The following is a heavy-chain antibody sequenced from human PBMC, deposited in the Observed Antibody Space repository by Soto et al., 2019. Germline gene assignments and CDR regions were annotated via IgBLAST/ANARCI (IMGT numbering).Heavy chain of an antibody. CDR2: INAGGGYT. V-gene: IGHV1-46*03. CDR3: TRGGAIVVVTGPFDL. J-gene: IGHJ5*02. D-gene: IGHD2-21*02. CDR1: GYSFTNYY. Sequence: GASVKVSCKASGYSFTNYYMHWVRQAPGQGLEWMGTINAGGGYTTYAQRFQGRVTMTRDTSTSTVSMELSSLRYEDTALYYCTRGGAIVVVTGPFDLWG.